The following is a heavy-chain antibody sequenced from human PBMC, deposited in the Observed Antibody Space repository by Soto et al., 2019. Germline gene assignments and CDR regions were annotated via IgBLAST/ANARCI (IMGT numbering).Heavy chain of an antibody. Sequence: GGSLRLSCAASGFTFSSYGMHWVRQAPGKGLEWVAYISYSRSTKYYADSVKGRFTISRDNAKNTLYLQMNSLRAEDTAVYYCARLMTTYASSGWQIDAFDIWGHGTMVTVSS. CDR2: ISYSRSTK. D-gene: IGHD6-19*01. CDR3: ARLMTTYASSGWQIDAFDI. CDR1: GFTFSSYG. V-gene: IGHV3-48*01. J-gene: IGHJ3*02.